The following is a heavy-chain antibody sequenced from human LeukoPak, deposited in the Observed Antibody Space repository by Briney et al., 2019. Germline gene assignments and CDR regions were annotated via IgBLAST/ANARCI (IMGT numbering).Heavy chain of an antibody. J-gene: IGHJ6*03. Sequence: SETLSLTCTVSGGSISSSSYYWGWIRQPPGKGLEWIGSIYYSGSTYYNPSLKSRVTISVDTSKNQFSLKLSSVTAAETAVYYCARGLSGPDRIVVVPAAQRKYYYYYMYVWGKGTTVTVSS. D-gene: IGHD2-2*01. CDR2: IYYSGST. CDR3: ARGLSGPDRIVVVPAAQRKYYYYYMYV. CDR1: GGSISSSSYY. V-gene: IGHV4-39*07.